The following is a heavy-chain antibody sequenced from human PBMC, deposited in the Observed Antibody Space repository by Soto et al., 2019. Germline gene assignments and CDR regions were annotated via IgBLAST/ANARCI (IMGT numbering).Heavy chain of an antibody. CDR1: GFTFSNAW. CDR2: IKSKPAGGTI. D-gene: IGHD1-1*01. CDR3: VTGGYFLDY. V-gene: IGHV3-15*07. J-gene: IGHJ4*02. Sequence: SLRLSCAGSGFTFSNAWMNWVRQAPGKGLEWVGRIKSKPAGGTIDYAAPVQGRFTISRDDAKNMVYLQMNGLKTEDSAVYYCVTGGYFLDYWGQGTPVTVSS.